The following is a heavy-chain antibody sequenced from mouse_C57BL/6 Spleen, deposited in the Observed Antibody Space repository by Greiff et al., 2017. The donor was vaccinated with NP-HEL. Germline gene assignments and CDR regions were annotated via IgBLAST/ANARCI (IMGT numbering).Heavy chain of an antibody. CDR3: AINYDYPFAY. CDR1: GYAFSSSW. Sequence: VQLQQSGPELVKPGASVKISCKASGYAFSSSWMNWVKQRPGKGLEWIGRIYPGDGDTNYNGKFKGKATLTADKSSSTAYMQLSSLTSEDSAVYFCAINYDYPFAYWGQGTLVTVSA. J-gene: IGHJ3*01. CDR2: IYPGDGDT. D-gene: IGHD2-4*01. V-gene: IGHV1-82*01.